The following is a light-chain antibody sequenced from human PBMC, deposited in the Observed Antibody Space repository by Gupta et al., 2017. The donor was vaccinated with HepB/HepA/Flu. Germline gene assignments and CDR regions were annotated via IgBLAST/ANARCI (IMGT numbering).Light chain of an antibody. J-gene: IGKJ1*01. V-gene: IGKV1-9*01. CDR1: QGIGSY. CDR2: AAT. CDR3: QQVNTYPRT. Sequence: DIQLTQSPSFLSVSVGDRVTITCRASQGIGSYLAWYQQRPGKALNLLIYAATTLQSGVPSRFSGSGSGTEFSLSIRSLQPEDFATYYCQQVNTYPRTFGQGTKVEIK.